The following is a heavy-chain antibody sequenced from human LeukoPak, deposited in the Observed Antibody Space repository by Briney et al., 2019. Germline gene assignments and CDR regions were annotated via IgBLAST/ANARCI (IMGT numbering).Heavy chain of an antibody. V-gene: IGHV3-66*01. CDR1: GFTVNSDY. D-gene: IGHD3-10*01. Sequence: GGSLRLSCAASGFTVNSDYMNWVRQAPGKGQESVSIIYRGDNTYYADSVKGRFTISRDNSKNTLYLQMNSLRAEDTAVYYCARDPGPYGSGSWGDYWGQGTLVTVSS. J-gene: IGHJ4*02. CDR2: IYRGDNT. CDR3: ARDPGPYGSGSWGDY.